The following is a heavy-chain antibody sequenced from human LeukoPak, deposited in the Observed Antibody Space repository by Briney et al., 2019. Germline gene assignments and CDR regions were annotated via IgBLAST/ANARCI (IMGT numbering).Heavy chain of an antibody. CDR3: AKPIIAARQFYFQH. J-gene: IGHJ1*01. Sequence: GGSLRLSCAASGFTFSSYAMHWVRQAPGKGLEWVAVISYDGSNKYYADSVKGRFTISRDNSKNTLYLQMNSLRAGDTAVYYCAKPIIAARQFYFQHWGQGTLVTVSS. CDR2: ISYDGSNK. CDR1: GFTFSSYA. D-gene: IGHD6-6*01. V-gene: IGHV3-30-3*02.